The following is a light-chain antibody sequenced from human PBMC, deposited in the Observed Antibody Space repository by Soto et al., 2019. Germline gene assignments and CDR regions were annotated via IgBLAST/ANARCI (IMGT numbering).Light chain of an antibody. CDR1: NTDVGHDKF. CDR2: DVS. V-gene: IGLV2-14*01. CDR3: GSYTTSKTWV. Sequence: QSVLTQPASVSGSPGQSITITCTGSNTDVGHDKFVSWYQQHPGKAPKLMIYDVSRRPSGISDRFSGSKSGNTASLTISGLQAEDEADDYCGSYTTSKTWVSAGGTNSPS. J-gene: IGLJ3*02.